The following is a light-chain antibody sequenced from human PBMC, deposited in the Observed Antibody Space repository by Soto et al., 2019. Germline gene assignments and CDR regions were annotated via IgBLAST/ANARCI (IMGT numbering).Light chain of an antibody. Sequence: EIFLTQSPGTLSLSRWEIATLSCRASQSVSSSYLAWYQQKPGQAPRLLIYGASSRATGIPARFSGSGSGTEFTLTISSLQPDDFATYYCQQYNSYSRTFGQGTKVDIK. CDR2: GAS. V-gene: IGKV3-20*01. CDR1: QSVSSSY. J-gene: IGKJ1*01. CDR3: QQYNSYSRT.